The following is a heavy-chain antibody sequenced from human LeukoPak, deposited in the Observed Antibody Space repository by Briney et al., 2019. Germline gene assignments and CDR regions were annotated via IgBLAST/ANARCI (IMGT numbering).Heavy chain of an antibody. CDR2: ISGSGGIT. CDR1: GFTFSNYA. J-gene: IGHJ4*02. V-gene: IGHV3-23*01. D-gene: IGHD5-12*01. CDR3: AKGPPGMLRGYNGYDYFDY. Sequence: GGSLRLSCAASGFTFSNYAMNWVRQAPGKGLEWVSTISGSGGITYYADSVKGRFTISRDNSENTLYLQMNSLRAEDTAVYFCAKGPPGMLRGYNGYDYFDYWGQGTLVTVSS.